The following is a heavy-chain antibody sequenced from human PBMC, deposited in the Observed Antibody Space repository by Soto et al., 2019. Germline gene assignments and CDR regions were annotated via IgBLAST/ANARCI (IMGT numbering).Heavy chain of an antibody. CDR1: GDSISSGSYY. V-gene: IGHV4-39*01. CDR2: IFYSGST. D-gene: IGHD1-1*01. Sequence: SETLSLTCTVSGDSISSGSYYWDWIRQPPGKGLEWIGNIFYSGSTLYNPSLKGRVSINVDTSSNQFSLRLTSVTAADTAVYYCARHSNEYRKSLDYWGQGTLVTVSS. J-gene: IGHJ4*02. CDR3: ARHSNEYRKSLDY.